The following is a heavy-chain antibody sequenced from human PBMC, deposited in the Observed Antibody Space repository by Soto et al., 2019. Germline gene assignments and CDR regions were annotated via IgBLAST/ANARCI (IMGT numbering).Heavy chain of an antibody. CDR3: ARTQQDMDSSGYFDY. CDR2: IIPIFGIA. V-gene: IGHV1-69*10. J-gene: IGHJ4*02. D-gene: IGHD3-22*01. Sequence: ASVKVSCKASGGTFSSYAISWVRQAPGQGLEWMGGIIPIFGIANYAQKFQGRVTITADKSTSTAYMELSSLRSEDTAVYYCARTQQDMDSSGYFDYWGQGTLVTVSS. CDR1: GGTFSSYA.